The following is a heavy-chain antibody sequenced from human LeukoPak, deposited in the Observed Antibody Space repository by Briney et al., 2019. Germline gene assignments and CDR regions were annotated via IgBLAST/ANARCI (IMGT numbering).Heavy chain of an antibody. CDR2: ISGSGDTT. D-gene: IGHD6-19*01. V-gene: IGHV3-23*01. Sequence: GXSLRLSCAASGFTFSNYAMTWVGEAPGKGLEGGSGISGSGDTTYYADSVKGRFTISRDNSKNTLYLEMHSLRAEDTPVYYCAKTFLEQWLVDYWGQGTLVTVSS. CDR1: GFTFSNYA. J-gene: IGHJ4*02. CDR3: AKTFLEQWLVDY.